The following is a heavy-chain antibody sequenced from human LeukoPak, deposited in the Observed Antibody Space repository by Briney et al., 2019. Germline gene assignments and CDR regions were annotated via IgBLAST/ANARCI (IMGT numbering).Heavy chain of an antibody. Sequence: PGGSLRLSCAASGFTFRSYTMNWVRQAPGKGLEWVSSISGTSSDIYYGDSLKGRFTISRDNAKNSLYLQMNSLRAEDTAIYYCARDRIFGVVTKNYYYMDVWGKGTTVTVSS. CDR1: GFTFRSYT. CDR3: ARDRIFGVVTKNYYYMDV. J-gene: IGHJ6*03. D-gene: IGHD3-3*02. CDR2: ISGTSSDI. V-gene: IGHV3-21*01.